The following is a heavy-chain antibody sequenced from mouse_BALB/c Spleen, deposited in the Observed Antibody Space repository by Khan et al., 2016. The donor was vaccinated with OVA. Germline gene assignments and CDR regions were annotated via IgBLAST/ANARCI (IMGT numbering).Heavy chain of an antibody. Sequence: EVQLQESGPGLVKPSQSLSLTCTVTGYSITSDYAWNWIRQFLGNKLEWMGYISYSGSTSYNPSLKSRISITRDTSKNQFFLQLNSVTTEDTATYYCARDYGSSYYYFDYWGQGTTLTVSS. V-gene: IGHV3-2*02. J-gene: IGHJ2*01. CDR2: ISYSGST. CDR3: ARDYGSSYYYFDY. CDR1: GYSITSDYA. D-gene: IGHD1-1*01.